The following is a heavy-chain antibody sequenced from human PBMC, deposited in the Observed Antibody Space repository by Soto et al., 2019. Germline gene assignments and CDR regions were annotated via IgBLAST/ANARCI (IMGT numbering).Heavy chain of an antibody. J-gene: IGHJ4*02. D-gene: IGHD3-22*01. CDR2: ISYAGSNK. CDR1: GFTFSSYA. CDR3: ARASYYDSSGYYYGGLGY. Sequence: GGSLRLSCAASGFTFSSYAMHWVRQAPGKGLEWVAVISYAGSNKYYADSVKGRFTISRDNSKNTLYLQMNSLRAEDTAVYYCARASYYDSSGYYYGGLGYWGQGTLVTVSS. V-gene: IGHV3-30-3*01.